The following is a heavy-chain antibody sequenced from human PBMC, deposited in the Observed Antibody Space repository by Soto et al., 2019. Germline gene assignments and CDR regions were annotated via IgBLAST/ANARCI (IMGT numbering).Heavy chain of an antibody. CDR1: QYSFTSYC. CDR2: IDPSDSYT. CDR3: ARLDGYCSSTSCYEYYYYGMDV. J-gene: IGHJ6*02. V-gene: IGHV5-10-1*01. Sequence: GESLNLSCKYAQYSFTSYCISWVRQIPGKGLEWMGRIDPSDSYTNYSPSFQGHVTISADKSISTAYLQWSSLKASDTAMYYCARLDGYCSSTSCYEYYYYGMDVWGQGTTVTVSS. D-gene: IGHD2-2*03.